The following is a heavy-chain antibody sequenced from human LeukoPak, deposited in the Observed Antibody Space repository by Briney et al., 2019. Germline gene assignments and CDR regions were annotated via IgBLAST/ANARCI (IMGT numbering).Heavy chain of an antibody. CDR1: GFTFSSYG. V-gene: IGHV3-33*01. CDR3: ARVYYDFWSGYLSGMDV. J-gene: IGHJ6*02. CDR2: IWYDGSNK. D-gene: IGHD3-3*01. Sequence: GGSLRLSCAASGFTFSSYGMHWVRQAPGKGLEWVAVIWYDGSNKYYADSVKGRFTISGDNSKNTLYLQMNSLRAEDTAVYYCARVYYDFWSGYLSGMDVWGQGTTVTVSS.